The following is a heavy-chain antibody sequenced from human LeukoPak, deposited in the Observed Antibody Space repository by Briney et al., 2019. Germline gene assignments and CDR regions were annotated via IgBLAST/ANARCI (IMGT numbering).Heavy chain of an antibody. Sequence: PGGSLRLSCAASGFTFSSYWMHWVRQAPGKGLVWVSRINGDGSGTSYAASVKGRFTISRDNAKNTLHLQMNSLRVEDTAVYYCASGDAHAFDIWGQGTMVTVSS. J-gene: IGHJ3*02. CDR3: ASGDAHAFDI. V-gene: IGHV3-74*01. CDR2: INGDGSGT. D-gene: IGHD3-10*01. CDR1: GFTFSSYW.